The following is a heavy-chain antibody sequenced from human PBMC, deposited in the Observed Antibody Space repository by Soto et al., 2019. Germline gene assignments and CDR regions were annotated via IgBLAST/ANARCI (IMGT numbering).Heavy chain of an antibody. CDR2: IHYGGSV. CDR1: GGSISSDHYH. CDR3: VREDDGGDRDYYGLDV. V-gene: IGHV4-30-4*01. Sequence: QVQLQESGPGLVRPSQTLSLTCTVSGGSISSDHYHWTWIRQTPGKGLGGIGYIHYGGSVYYNPSLQSRVTMSVDTSKNLFSLKLSSVTAADTAVYFCVREDDGGDRDYYGLDVWGQGTTVTVSS. D-gene: IGHD4-17*01. J-gene: IGHJ6*02.